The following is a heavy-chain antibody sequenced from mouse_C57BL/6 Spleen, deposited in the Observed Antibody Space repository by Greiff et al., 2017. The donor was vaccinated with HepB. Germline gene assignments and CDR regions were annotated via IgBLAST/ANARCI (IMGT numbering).Heavy chain of an antibody. CDR2: INPNNGGT. CDR1: GYTFTDYN. Sequence: EVQLQQSGPELVKPGASVKMSCKASGYTFTDYNMHWVKQSHGKSLEWIGYINPNNGGTSYNQKFKGKATLTVNKSSSTAYMELRSLTSEDSAVYYCAYDGYYVPYCDVWGTGTTVTVSS. D-gene: IGHD2-3*01. CDR3: AYDGYYVPYCDV. J-gene: IGHJ1*03. V-gene: IGHV1-22*01.